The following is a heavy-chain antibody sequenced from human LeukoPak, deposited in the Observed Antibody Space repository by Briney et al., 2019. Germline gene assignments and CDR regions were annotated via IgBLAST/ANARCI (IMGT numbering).Heavy chain of an antibody. V-gene: IGHV4-61*02. D-gene: IGHD6-13*01. CDR1: GGSISSGSYY. Sequence: PSQTLSLTCTVSGGSISSGSYYWSWIRQPAGKGLEWIGRIYTSGSTNYNPSLKSRVTISVDTSKNQFSLKLSSVTAADTAVYYCARAIPGYSSSWIFDYWGQGTLVTVSS. CDR3: ARAIPGYSSSWIFDY. CDR2: IYTSGST. J-gene: IGHJ4*02.